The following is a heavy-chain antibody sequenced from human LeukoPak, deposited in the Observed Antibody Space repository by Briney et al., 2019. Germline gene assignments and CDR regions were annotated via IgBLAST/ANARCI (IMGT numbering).Heavy chain of an antibody. Sequence: SETLSLTCTVSGGSISSYYRSWIRQPPGKGLEWIGYIYYSGSTNYNPSLKSRFTISVDTSKNQFSIKMSSVTAAATALYYSARGFGESYVDYSGPGNLGTPSPQ. CDR2: IYYSGST. D-gene: IGHD3-10*01. CDR1: GGSISSYY. V-gene: IGHV4-59*08. J-gene: IGHJ4*02. CDR3: ARGFGESYVDY.